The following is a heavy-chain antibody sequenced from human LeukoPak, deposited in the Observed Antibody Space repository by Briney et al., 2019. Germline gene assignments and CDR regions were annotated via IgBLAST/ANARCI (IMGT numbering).Heavy chain of an antibody. Sequence: SESLSLTCTVSGASSSSSTYYWGWIRQPPGKGLVWIGSIYYSGSTYYNPSLKSRVTMSVDTSKNQFSLKLSSVTAADTAVYYCARHAGGISATGTRPFDYWGQGTLVTVSS. CDR1: GASSSSSTYY. CDR3: ARHAGGISATGTRPFDY. J-gene: IGHJ4*02. CDR2: IYYSGST. V-gene: IGHV4-39*01. D-gene: IGHD6-13*01.